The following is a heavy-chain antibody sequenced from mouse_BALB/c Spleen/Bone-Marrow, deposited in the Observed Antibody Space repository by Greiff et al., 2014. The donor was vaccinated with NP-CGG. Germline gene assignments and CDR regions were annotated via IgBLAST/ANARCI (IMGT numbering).Heavy chain of an antibody. CDR2: IDPANGNT. J-gene: IGHJ4*01. CDR1: GFNIKDTY. CDR3: ARYYRYYYAMDC. V-gene: IGHV14-3*02. Sequence: EVQVEESGAKLVKPGASVKLSCTASGFNIKDTYMHWVKQRPEQGLEWIGRIDPANGNTKYDPKFQGKATITADTSSNTAYLQLSSLTSEDTAVYYCARYYRYYYAMDCWGQGTSVTVSS. D-gene: IGHD1-1*01.